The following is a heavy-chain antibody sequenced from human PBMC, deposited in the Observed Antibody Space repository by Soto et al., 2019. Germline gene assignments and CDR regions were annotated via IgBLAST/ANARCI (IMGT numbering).Heavy chain of an antibody. D-gene: IGHD6-6*01. J-gene: IGHJ6*02. CDR3: EVAGAARGYYYYGMDV. CDR1: GDTFSSYA. V-gene: IGHV1-69*01. Sequence: QVQLVQSGAEVKKPGSSVKVSCKASGDTFSSYAISWVRQAPGQGLEWMGGIIPIFGTANYAQKFQGRVTITADESTSTAYMELSSLRSEDTAVYYCEVAGAARGYYYYGMDVWGQGTTVTVSS. CDR2: IIPIFGTA.